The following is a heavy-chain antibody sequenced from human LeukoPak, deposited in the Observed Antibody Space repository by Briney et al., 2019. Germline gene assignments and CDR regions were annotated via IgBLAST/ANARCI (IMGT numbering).Heavy chain of an antibody. CDR1: GYTFTSYG. Sequence: ASVKVSCKASGYTFTSYGISWVRQAPGQGLEWMGWISAYNGNTNYAQKLQGRVTMTTDTSTSTAYMELRRLRSGDTAVYYCARGQQMKNYYGSGSYSDYWGQGTLVTVSS. D-gene: IGHD3-10*01. CDR2: ISAYNGNT. J-gene: IGHJ4*02. CDR3: ARGQQMKNYYGSGSYSDY. V-gene: IGHV1-18*01.